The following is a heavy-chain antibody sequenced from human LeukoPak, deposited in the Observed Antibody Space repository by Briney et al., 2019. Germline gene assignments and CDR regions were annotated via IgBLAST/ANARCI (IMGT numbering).Heavy chain of an antibody. CDR2: INPNSGGT. CDR3: ARSPDFWSGYRFDY. D-gene: IGHD3-3*01. Sequence: ASVKVSCKASGYTFTGYYMHWVRQAPGQGLEWMGWINPNSGGTNYAQKFQGRVTMTRDTSISTAYMELSRLRSDDTAVYYCARSPDFWSGYRFDYWGQGTLVTVSS. V-gene: IGHV1-2*02. J-gene: IGHJ4*02. CDR1: GYTFTGYY.